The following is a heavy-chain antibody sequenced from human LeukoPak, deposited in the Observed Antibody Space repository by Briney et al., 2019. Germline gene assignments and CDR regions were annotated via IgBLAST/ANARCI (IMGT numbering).Heavy chain of an antibody. Sequence: GGSLRLSCAASGFTFRSYCMNWVRQAPGKGRGGVSAISGSGGSTYYADSVKGRFTISRDNSKNTLYLQMNSLRAEDTAVYYCARGPPLWSKIAVAGTDFDYWGQGTLVTVSS. CDR2: ISGSGGST. CDR3: ARGPPLWSKIAVAGTDFDY. CDR1: GFTFRSYC. D-gene: IGHD6-19*01. J-gene: IGHJ4*02. V-gene: IGHV3-23*01.